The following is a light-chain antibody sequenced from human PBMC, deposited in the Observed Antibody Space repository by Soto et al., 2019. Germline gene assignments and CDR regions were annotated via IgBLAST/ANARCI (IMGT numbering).Light chain of an antibody. CDR1: SRDVGSYNL. CDR2: EVS. CDR3: CSYAGSSTFV. Sequence: SALTQPASLSGSPGQAITISLTGTSRDVGSYNLVSWYQQHPGKAPKLMIYEVSKRPSGVSNRFSGSKSGNTASLTISGLQAEDEADYYCCSYAGSSTFVFGTGTKVTVL. V-gene: IGLV2-23*02. J-gene: IGLJ1*01.